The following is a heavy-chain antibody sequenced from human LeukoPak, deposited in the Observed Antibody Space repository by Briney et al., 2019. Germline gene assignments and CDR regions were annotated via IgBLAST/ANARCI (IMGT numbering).Heavy chain of an antibody. CDR1: GFTVSSNY. CDR2: IYSGGST. V-gene: IGHV3-66*02. CDR3: ARDKGDYFDY. J-gene: IGHJ4*02. D-gene: IGHD3-16*01. Sequence: PGGSLRLSCAASGFTVSSNYMSWVRQAPGKGLEWVSVIYSGGSTYYADSVKGRFTTSRDNSKNTLYLQMNSLRAEDTAVYNCARDKGDYFDYWGQGTLVTVSS.